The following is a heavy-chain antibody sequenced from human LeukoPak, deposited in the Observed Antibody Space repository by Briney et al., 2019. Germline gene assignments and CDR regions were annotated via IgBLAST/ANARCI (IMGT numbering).Heavy chain of an antibody. Sequence: EGSLRLSCAVSGFTVSGNYITWVRQAPGKGLEWVSVIYANGNTYYADSMQGRLTISRDKSKNTVFLQMNSLRAEDTAMYYCARVGEGELGNWFDPWGQGTLVTVSS. CDR1: GFTVSGNY. V-gene: IGHV3-53*01. D-gene: IGHD3-10*01. J-gene: IGHJ5*02. CDR3: ARVGEGELGNWFDP. CDR2: IYANGNT.